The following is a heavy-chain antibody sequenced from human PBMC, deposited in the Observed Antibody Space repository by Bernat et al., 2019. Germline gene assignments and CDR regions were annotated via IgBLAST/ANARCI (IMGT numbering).Heavy chain of an antibody. Sequence: EVQLVETGGGLIQPGGSLRLSCAASGFTVSSNYMSWVRQAPGKGLEWVSVIYSGGSTYYADSVKGRFTISRDNSKNTLYLQMNSLRAEDTAVYYCARDKGDYLKENYYYYYMDVWGQGTTVTVSS. CDR2: IYSGGST. CDR3: ARDKGDYLKENYYYYYMDV. J-gene: IGHJ6*03. D-gene: IGHD4-17*01. CDR1: GFTVSSNY. V-gene: IGHV3-53*02.